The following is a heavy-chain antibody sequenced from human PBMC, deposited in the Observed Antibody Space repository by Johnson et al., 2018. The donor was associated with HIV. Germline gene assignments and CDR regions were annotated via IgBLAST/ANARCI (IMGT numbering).Heavy chain of an antibody. D-gene: IGHD4-17*01. CDR1: GFTFSSYA. Sequence: EKLVESGGGVVQPGRSLRLSCAASGFTFSSYAMHWVRQAPGKGLEWVAVISYDGSNKYYADSVKGRFTISRDNSKNTLYLQMNSLRAEDTAVYYCARGMTTVTNHDAFDIWGQGTMVTVSS. CDR2: ISYDGSNK. CDR3: ARGMTTVTNHDAFDI. J-gene: IGHJ3*02. V-gene: IGHV3-30-3*01.